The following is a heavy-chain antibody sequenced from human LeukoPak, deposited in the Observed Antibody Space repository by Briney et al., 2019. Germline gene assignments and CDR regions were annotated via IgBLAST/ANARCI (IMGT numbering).Heavy chain of an antibody. V-gene: IGHV6-1*01. J-gene: IGHJ4*02. CDR3: ARENSRGRFDY. CDR1: GDSVSSNTAA. D-gene: IGHD6-19*01. CDR2: TYYRSKWYN. Sequence: SQTLSLTCGISGDSVSSNTAAWNWIRQSPSTGLERLGRTYYRSKWYNNYAVSVKSRITINPDSSKNQVSLQLNSVTPEDTAMYYCARENSRGRFDYWGQGTLVTVSS.